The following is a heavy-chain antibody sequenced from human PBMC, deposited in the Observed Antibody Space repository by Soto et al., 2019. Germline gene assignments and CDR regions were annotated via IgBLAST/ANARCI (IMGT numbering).Heavy chain of an antibody. Sequence: QVQLVQSGAEVQKPGSSVKVSCKASGGTFSSYAISWVRQAPGQGLEWMGGIIPIFGTANYAQKFQGRVTITAAESTSTAYMELSSLRAEDTAVYYWAGLSPYNWIEVYFGYWGQGTLVTVSS. J-gene: IGHJ4*02. CDR2: IIPIFGTA. CDR1: GGTFSSYA. CDR3: AGLSPYNWIEVYFGY. V-gene: IGHV1-69*01. D-gene: IGHD1-20*01.